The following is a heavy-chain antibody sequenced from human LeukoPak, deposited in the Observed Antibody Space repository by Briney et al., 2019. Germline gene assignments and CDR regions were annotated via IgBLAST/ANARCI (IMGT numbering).Heavy chain of an antibody. CDR1: GFNFKNFA. D-gene: IGHD4-17*01. J-gene: IGHJ4*02. CDR2: IQYDGRNK. V-gene: IGHV3-30*02. CDR3: AKGGDYALDY. Sequence: GGSLRLSCAGAGFNFKNFAIHWLRQAPGKGLDWLAFIQYDGRNKYYADSVKGRFTMSRDNSKNTLTMFLQMNSLRVEDTAVYYCAKGGDYALDYWGQGTLVTVSS.